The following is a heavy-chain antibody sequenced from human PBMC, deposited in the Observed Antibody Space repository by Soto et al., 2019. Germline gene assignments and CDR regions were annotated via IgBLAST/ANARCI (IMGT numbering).Heavy chain of an antibody. CDR1: GYAIISGYY. V-gene: IGHV4-38-2*01. J-gene: IGHJ5*02. Sequence: PSETLSLTCAVSGYAIISGYYLVLIRHPPGKVLEWIGSIYHSGSTYYNPSLKSRVTISVDTSKNQFSLKLSSVTAADTAVYYCATALGAGFGESSENWFDPWGQGTLVTVSS. CDR2: IYHSGST. D-gene: IGHD3-10*01. CDR3: ATALGAGFGESSENWFDP.